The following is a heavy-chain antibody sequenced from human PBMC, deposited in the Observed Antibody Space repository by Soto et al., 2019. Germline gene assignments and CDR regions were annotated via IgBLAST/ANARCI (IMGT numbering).Heavy chain of an antibody. V-gene: IGHV1-69*18. CDR2: IVPIFETL. Sequence: QVQLVQSGAELKTPGSSVKVSCKASGATFSGYAINWVRQAPGQGLEWLGRIVPIFETLNYAQKLQGRVAITADESTTTVYMELTTLTLEDSAVYYCVVMGNVAVSNPRSFDYWGQGTLVTVSS. D-gene: IGHD6-19*01. J-gene: IGHJ4*02. CDR1: GATFSGYA. CDR3: VVMGNVAVSNPRSFDY.